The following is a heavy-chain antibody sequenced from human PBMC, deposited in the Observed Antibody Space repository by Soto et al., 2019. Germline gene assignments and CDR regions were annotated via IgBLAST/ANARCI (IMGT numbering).Heavy chain of an antibody. Sequence: PSETLSLTCAVYGGSFSGYYWSWIRQPPGKGLEWIGEFNLTATTTYTPSFKNRFTISFDASKSQFYLRLRSVTAAYTAFYYCARGLAEGQIFYSFDYWGQGALVTVSS. D-gene: IGHD3-9*01. J-gene: IGHJ4*02. V-gene: IGHV4-34*01. CDR2: FNLTATT. CDR1: GGSFSGYY. CDR3: ARGLAEGQIFYSFDY.